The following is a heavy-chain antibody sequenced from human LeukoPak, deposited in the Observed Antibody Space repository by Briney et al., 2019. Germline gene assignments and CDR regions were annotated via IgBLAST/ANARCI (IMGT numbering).Heavy chain of an antibody. CDR2: IHPSGGST. CDR1: GYTFTSNY. J-gene: IGHJ4*02. CDR3: ARMGMDAAMITNCFDY. Sequence: ASVKVSCKASGYTFTSNYMHWVRQAPGQGLEWMGAIHPSGGSTSYAQKFQGRVTMTKDTSTSTAYMELSSLRSEDTAIYYCARMGMDAAMITNCFDYWGQGTLITVSS. V-gene: IGHV1-46*01. D-gene: IGHD5-18*01.